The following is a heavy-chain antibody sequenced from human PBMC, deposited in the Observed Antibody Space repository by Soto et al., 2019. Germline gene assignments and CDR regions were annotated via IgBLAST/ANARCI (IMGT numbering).Heavy chain of an antibody. CDR2: IDPSDSYT. Sequence: LAEALKISCQGSRYSFPSYWISRVRQMSGKGLEWMGRIDPSDSYTNYSPSFQGHVTISADKSISTAYLQWSSLKASDTAMYYCASSPRGYCSSTSCRELGNYYGMDVWGQGTTVTVSS. V-gene: IGHV5-10-1*01. CDR3: ASSPRGYCSSTSCRELGNYYGMDV. J-gene: IGHJ6*02. CDR1: RYSFPSYW. D-gene: IGHD2-2*01.